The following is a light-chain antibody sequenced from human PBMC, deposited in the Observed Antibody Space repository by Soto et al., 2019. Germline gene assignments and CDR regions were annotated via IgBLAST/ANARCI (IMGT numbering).Light chain of an antibody. CDR3: QQYNYWPPTYT. Sequence: EIVMTQSPATLSVSPGESATLSCRTSQSVAKNLAWFQQKLGQAPRLLIFGASTRATGIPARFSGSGSGTEFTLHISSLQSEDFAVYYCQQYNYWPPTYTFGQGTKLEIK. CDR2: GAS. CDR1: QSVAKN. J-gene: IGKJ2*01. V-gene: IGKV3-15*01.